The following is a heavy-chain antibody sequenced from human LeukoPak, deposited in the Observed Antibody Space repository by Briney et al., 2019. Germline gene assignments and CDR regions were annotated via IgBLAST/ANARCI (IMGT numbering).Heavy chain of an antibody. V-gene: IGHV3-53*01. J-gene: IGHJ4*02. CDR1: GFTVSSNY. D-gene: IGHD4-17*01. CDR2: IYSGGST. Sequence: GGSLRLSCEASGFTVSSNYMSWVRQAPGKGLEWVSVIYSGGSTYYADSVKGRFTISRDNSKNTLYLQMNSLRAEDTAVYYCARASFYGDYDYWGQGTLVTVSS. CDR3: ARASFYGDYDY.